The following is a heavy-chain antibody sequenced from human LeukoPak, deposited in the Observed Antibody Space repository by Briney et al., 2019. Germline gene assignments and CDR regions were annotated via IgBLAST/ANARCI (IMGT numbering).Heavy chain of an antibody. CDR1: GFTFRNYA. CDR3: AKDLGTVVRGVGHH. J-gene: IGHJ5*02. CDR2: ISGSGDST. Sequence: GGSLRLSCAASGFTFRNYAMTGVRQAPGKGLEWVSVISGSGDSTYYADSVKGRFTISRDNAKNTLYLQMSSLRAEDTAVYYCAKDLGTVVRGVGHHWGQGTLVSVSS. D-gene: IGHD3-10*01. V-gene: IGHV3-23*01.